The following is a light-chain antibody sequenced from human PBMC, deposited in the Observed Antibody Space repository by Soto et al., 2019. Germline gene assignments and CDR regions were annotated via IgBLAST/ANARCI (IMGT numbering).Light chain of an antibody. V-gene: IGKV1-39*01. CDR3: QHSYTIPT. CDR2: GAS. Sequence: DIQMTQSPSSLSASVGDGVTITCRASQSSSHHVNWYQQKPVKAPKLLSSGASSLHGGVPSRFSGSGSGTDFTLTINRLQPEAFAPYSGQHSYTIPTFGPGTPVDVK. J-gene: IGKJ3*01. CDR1: QSSSHH.